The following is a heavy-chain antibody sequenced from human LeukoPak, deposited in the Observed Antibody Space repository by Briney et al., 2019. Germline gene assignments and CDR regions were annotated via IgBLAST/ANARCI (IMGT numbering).Heavy chain of an antibody. Sequence: ASVKVSCKASGYTFTSYYMHWVRQAPGQGLEWMGIINPSGGSTSYAQKFQGRVTITADGSTSTAYMELSSLRSEDTAVYYCARGAAITMIVVGKYYFDYWGQGTLVTVSS. CDR1: GYTFTSYY. CDR3: ARGAAITMIVVGKYYFDY. CDR2: INPSGGST. V-gene: IGHV1-46*01. J-gene: IGHJ4*02. D-gene: IGHD3-22*01.